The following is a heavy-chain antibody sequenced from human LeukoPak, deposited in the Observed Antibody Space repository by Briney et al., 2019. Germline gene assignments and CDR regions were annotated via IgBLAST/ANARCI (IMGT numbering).Heavy chain of an antibody. Sequence: ASVKVSCKASGYTFTSYDINWVRQATGQGLEWMGWMNPNSGNTGYAQKFQGRVTMTRNTSISTAYMELSSLRSEDTAVYYCARDYDSYGFYLKGLGYWGQGTLVTVSS. J-gene: IGHJ4*02. CDR2: MNPNSGNT. V-gene: IGHV1-8*01. CDR3: ARDYDSYGFYLKGLGY. D-gene: IGHD5-18*01. CDR1: GYTFTSYD.